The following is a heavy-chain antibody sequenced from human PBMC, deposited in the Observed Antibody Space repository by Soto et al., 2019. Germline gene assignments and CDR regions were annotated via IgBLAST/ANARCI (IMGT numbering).Heavy chain of an antibody. Sequence: SETLSLTCTVSGGSISSGGYYWSWIRQHPGKGLEWIGYIYYSGSTYYNPSLKSRVTISVDTSKNQFSLKLSSVTAADTAVYYCARVKGSGGSCYTRCNWFDPWGQGTLVTVSS. CDR3: ARVKGSGGSCYTRCNWFDP. J-gene: IGHJ5*02. V-gene: IGHV4-31*03. CDR2: IYYSGST. D-gene: IGHD2-15*01. CDR1: GGSISSGGYY.